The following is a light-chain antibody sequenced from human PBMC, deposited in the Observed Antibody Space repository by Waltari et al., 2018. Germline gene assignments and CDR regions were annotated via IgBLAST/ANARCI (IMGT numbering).Light chain of an antibody. CDR2: DAS. CDR3: QQRRVWPPLT. J-gene: IGKJ4*01. Sequence: EIVLTQSPATLSLSPGERATLSCRASQSVDKYLAWYLQKPGQAPRLLIYDASKTASGIPGRFSGSGSGTDFTLTISSLEPEDVAVYYCQQRRVWPPLTFGGGTKVEIK. V-gene: IGKV3-11*01. CDR1: QSVDKY.